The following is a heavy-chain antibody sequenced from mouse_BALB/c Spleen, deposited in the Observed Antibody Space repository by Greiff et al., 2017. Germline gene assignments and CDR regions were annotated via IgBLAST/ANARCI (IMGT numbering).Heavy chain of an antibody. J-gene: IGHJ3*01. CDR3: ARIDGYHEAY. CDR1: GFSLTSYG. Sequence: VKLQESGPGLVAPSQSLSITCTVSGFSLTSYGVHWVRQPPGKGLEWLGVIWAGGSTNYNSALMSRLSISKDNSKSQVFLKMNSLQTDDTAMYYCARIDGYHEAYWGQGTLVTVSA. V-gene: IGHV2-9*02. D-gene: IGHD2-3*01. CDR2: IWAGGST.